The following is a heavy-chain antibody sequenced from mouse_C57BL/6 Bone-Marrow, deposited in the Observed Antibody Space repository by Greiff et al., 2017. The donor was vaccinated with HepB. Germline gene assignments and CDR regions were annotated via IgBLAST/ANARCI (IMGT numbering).Heavy chain of an antibody. V-gene: IGHV1-64*01. J-gene: IGHJ2*01. CDR2: IHPNSGST. D-gene: IGHD1-1*01. Sequence: QVKLQQPGAELVKPGASVKLSCKASGYTFTSYWMHWVKQRPGQGLEWIGMIHPNSGSTNYNEKFKSKATLTVDKSSSTAYMQLSSLTSEDSAVYYCARSDYGSTYYFDYWGQGTTLTVSS. CDR3: ARSDYGSTYYFDY. CDR1: GYTFTSYW.